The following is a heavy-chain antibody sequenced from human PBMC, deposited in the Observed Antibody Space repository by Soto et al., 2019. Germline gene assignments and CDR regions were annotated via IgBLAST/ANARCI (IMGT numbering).Heavy chain of an antibody. CDR3: ARAGLLWFGEFPTGIDY. V-gene: IGHV4-59*01. D-gene: IGHD3-10*01. CDR2: IYYGGST. CDR1: GGSISSYY. Sequence: SETLSLTCTVSGGSISSYYWSWIRQPPGKGLEWIGYIYYGGSTNYNPSLKSRVTISVDTSKNQFSLKLSSVTAADTAVYYCARAGLLWFGEFPTGIDYWGQGTLVTVSS. J-gene: IGHJ4*02.